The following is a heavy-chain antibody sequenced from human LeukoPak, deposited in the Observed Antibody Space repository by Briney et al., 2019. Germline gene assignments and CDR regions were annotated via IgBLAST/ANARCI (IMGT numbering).Heavy chain of an antibody. V-gene: IGHV1-2*02. Sequence: ASVTVSCKASGYTFTGYYMHWVRQAPGQGLEWMGWINPNSGGTNYAQKFQGRVTLTTDTSTSTAYMELRSLRSDDTAVYYCARDGSGVWFDYWGQGTLVTVSS. CDR1: GYTFTGYY. CDR3: ARDGSGVWFDY. D-gene: IGHD3-10*01. J-gene: IGHJ4*02. CDR2: INPNSGGT.